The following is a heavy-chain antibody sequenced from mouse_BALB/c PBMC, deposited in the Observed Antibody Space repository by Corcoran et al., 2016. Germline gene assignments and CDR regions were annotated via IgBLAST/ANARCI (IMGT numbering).Heavy chain of an antibody. CDR3: APWVYAMDY. D-gene: IGHD4-1*01. CDR2: IDPANGNT. CDR1: GFNIKDTY. Sequence: EVQVQQSGAELVKPGASVKLSCTASGFNIKDTYMRWVKQRPEQGLEWIGRIDPANGNTKYDPKFQGKATITADTSSNTAYLQLSSLTSEDTAVYYCAPWVYAMDYWGQGTSVTVSS. J-gene: IGHJ4*01. V-gene: IGHV14-3*02.